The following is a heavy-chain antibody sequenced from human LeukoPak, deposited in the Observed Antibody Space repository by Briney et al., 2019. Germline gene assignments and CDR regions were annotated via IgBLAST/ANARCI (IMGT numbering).Heavy chain of an antibody. CDR1: GFTFSGSA. CDR2: IRSKANSYAT. J-gene: IGHJ4*02. Sequence: GGSLRLSCAASGFTFSGSAMHWVRQASGKGLEWVGRIRSKANSYATAYAASVKGRFTISRDDSKNTLYLQMNSLKTEDTAVYYCTTGVMITFGGVIVFDYWGQGTLVTVSS. V-gene: IGHV3-73*01. CDR3: TTGVMITFGGVIVFDY. D-gene: IGHD3-16*02.